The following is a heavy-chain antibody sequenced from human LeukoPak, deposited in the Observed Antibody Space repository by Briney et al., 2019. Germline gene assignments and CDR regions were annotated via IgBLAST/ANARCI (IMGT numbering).Heavy chain of an antibody. Sequence: GGSLRLSCAASGFTFSTHGMHWVRQAPGKGQEWVAFIRYDGINKYYADSVKGRFTISRDSFKNTLYLQMNSLRPEDTAVYYCAKEGDYYGSGSYRDGFDIWGQGTRATVSS. D-gene: IGHD3-10*01. CDR3: AKEGDYYGSGSYRDGFDI. CDR2: IRYDGINK. J-gene: IGHJ3*02. CDR1: GFTFSTHG. V-gene: IGHV3-30*02.